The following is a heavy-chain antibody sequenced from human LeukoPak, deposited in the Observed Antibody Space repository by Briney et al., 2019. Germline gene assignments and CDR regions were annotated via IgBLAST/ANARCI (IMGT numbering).Heavy chain of an antibody. V-gene: IGHV1-69*05. CDR2: IIPMFGTT. CDR1: GDTLSSDT. CDR3: ARASSFRGELLPPIDY. D-gene: IGHD1-26*01. J-gene: IGHJ4*02. Sequence: ASVKVSCKASGDTLSSDTVNWVRQAPGQGLEWMGGIIPMFGTTIFAPKFQGRLTVTTDASTSTGYMELTSLQSEDTAVYYCARASSFRGELLPPIDYWGQGTLVTVSS.